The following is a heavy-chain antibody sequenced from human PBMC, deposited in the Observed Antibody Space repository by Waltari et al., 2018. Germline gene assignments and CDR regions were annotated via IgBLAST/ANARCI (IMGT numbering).Heavy chain of an antibody. V-gene: IGHV3-74*01. CDR3: SRSPAGYSRSDY. CDR2: IEGDGRGT. CDR1: GFAFRSHW. J-gene: IGHJ4*02. Sequence: EVRLEESGGGLVQPGGSLRLSCGASGFAFRSHWLHWVRQGPGKGLVWGARIEGDGRGTTSADSVMGRFTISRDNAKHTVYLEMNRLRAEDTAVYYCSRSPAGYSRSDYWGQGTLVTVSS. D-gene: IGHD5-18*01.